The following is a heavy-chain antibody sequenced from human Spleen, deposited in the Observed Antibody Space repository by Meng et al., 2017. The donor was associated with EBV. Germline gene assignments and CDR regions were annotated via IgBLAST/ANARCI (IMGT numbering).Heavy chain of an antibody. J-gene: IGHJ4*02. D-gene: IGHD3-9*01. V-gene: IGHV1-69*01. CDR1: GGTFRNYG. CDR2: IIPSFGTT. Sequence: QGERVAAGAEVKKPGSSVKVSCTSSGGTFRNYGISWVRQAPGQGLEWMGVIIPSFGTTHFAQKFQGRVTITADESTSTAYMELSSLRSEDTALYYCARDRVASSDILTGHLLLEYWGQGTLVTVSS. CDR3: ARDRVASSDILTGHLLLEY.